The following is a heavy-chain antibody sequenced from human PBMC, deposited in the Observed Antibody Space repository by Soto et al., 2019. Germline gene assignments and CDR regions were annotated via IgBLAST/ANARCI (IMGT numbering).Heavy chain of an antibody. J-gene: IGHJ3*02. CDR3: ARGDHGSGWYPYDAFDI. CDR2: INHSGST. V-gene: IGHV4-34*01. Sequence: SETLSLTCAVYGGSFSGYYWSWIRQPPGKGLEWIGEINHSGSTNYNPSLKSRVTISVDTSKNQFSLKLSSVTAADTAVYYCARGDHGSGWYPYDAFDIWGQGKMVTVSS. CDR1: GGSFSGYY. D-gene: IGHD6-19*01.